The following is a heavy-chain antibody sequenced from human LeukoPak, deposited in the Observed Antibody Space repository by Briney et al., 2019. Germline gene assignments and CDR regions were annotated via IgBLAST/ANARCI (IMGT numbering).Heavy chain of an antibody. D-gene: IGHD1-7*01. Sequence: GGSLRLSCAASGFTFSSYAMSWVRQAPGKGLEWVSTFSGRGGSTYYADSVKGRFTISRDNSKNTLYLEMSSLRGEDTAVYFCAKEEVPGSTFLYYFDYWGQGTLVTVSS. CDR2: FSGRGGST. CDR1: GFTFSSYA. J-gene: IGHJ4*02. V-gene: IGHV3-23*01. CDR3: AKEEVPGSTFLYYFDY.